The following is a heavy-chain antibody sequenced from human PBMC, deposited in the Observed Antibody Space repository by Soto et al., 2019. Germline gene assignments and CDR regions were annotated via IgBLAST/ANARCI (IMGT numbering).Heavy chain of an antibody. J-gene: IGHJ4*02. CDR3: ARERWGYFDY. CDR1: GGSIGSGGYY. Sequence: QVQLQESGPGLVKPSQTLSLTCTVSGGSIGSGGYYWNWIRQHPGKGLEWIGNIYYSGTTYYNPSLKSRVTISVDRSKNHFSLKLSSMTAADTAVYYCARERWGYFDYWGQGTLVTVAS. V-gene: IGHV4-31*03. CDR2: IYYSGTT. D-gene: IGHD3-16*01.